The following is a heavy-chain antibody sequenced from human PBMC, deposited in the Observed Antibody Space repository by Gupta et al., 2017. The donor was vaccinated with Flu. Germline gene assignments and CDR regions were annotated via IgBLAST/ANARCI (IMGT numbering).Heavy chain of an antibody. D-gene: IGHD2-8*01. J-gene: IGHJ6*02. CDR1: GFTFSSYG. CDR3: ANLPYCTNGVCPYYGMDV. Sequence: QVQLVESGGGVVQPGRSLRLSCAASGFTFSSYGMHWVRQAPGKGLEWVAVISYDGSNKYYADSVKGRFTISRDNSKNTLYLQMNSLRAEDTAVYYCANLPYCTNGVCPYYGMDVWGQGTTVTVSS. CDR2: ISYDGSNK. V-gene: IGHV3-30*18.